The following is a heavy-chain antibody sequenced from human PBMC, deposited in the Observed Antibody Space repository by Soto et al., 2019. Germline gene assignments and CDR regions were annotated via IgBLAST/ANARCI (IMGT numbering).Heavy chain of an antibody. J-gene: IGHJ5*02. Sequence: PSETLSLTCTVSGGSISSYYWSWIRQPPGKGLEWIGYIYYSGSTNYNPSLKSRVTISVDTSKNQFSLKLSSVTAADTAVYYCARDKQIRNGYNESPDGFDPWGQGTLVTVSS. CDR3: ARDKQIRNGYNESPDGFDP. V-gene: IGHV4-59*01. CDR2: IYYSGST. CDR1: GGSISSYY. D-gene: IGHD5-12*01.